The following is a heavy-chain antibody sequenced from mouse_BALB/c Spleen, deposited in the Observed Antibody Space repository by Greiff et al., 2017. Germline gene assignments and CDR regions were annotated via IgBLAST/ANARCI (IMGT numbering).Heavy chain of an antibody. CDR3: TRGKTSYYGNPAWFAY. Sequence: VHVKQSGTVLARPGASVKMSCKASGYSFTSYWMHWVKQRPGQGLEWIGAIYPGNSDTSYNQKFKGKAKLTAVTSASTAYMELSSLTNEDSAVYYCTRGKTSYYGNPAWFAYWGQGTLVTVSA. V-gene: IGHV1-5*01. CDR1: GYSFTSYW. CDR2: IYPGNSDT. J-gene: IGHJ3*01. D-gene: IGHD2-10*01.